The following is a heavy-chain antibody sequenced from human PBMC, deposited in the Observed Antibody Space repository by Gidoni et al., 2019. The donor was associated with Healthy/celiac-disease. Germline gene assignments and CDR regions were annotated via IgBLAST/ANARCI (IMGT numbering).Heavy chain of an antibody. CDR2: IYYSGST. CDR1: GGSISSYY. CDR3: AREVLGDYYYYMDV. D-gene: IGHD3-16*01. J-gene: IGHJ6*03. V-gene: IGHV4-59*01. Sequence: QVQLQESGPGLVKPSETLSLTCTVSGGSISSYYWSWIRQPPGKGLEWIWYIYYSGSTNYNPSLKSRVTISVDTSKNQFSLKLSSVTAADTAVYYCAREVLGDYYYYMDVWGKGTTVTVSS.